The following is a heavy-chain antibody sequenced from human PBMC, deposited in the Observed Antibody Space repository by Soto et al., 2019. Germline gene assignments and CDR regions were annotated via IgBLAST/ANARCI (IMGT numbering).Heavy chain of an antibody. J-gene: IGHJ4*02. CDR1: GFTFSSYA. CDR2: ISYDGSNK. D-gene: IGHD1-26*01. CDR3: AREEWELFRDFDY. Sequence: QVQLVESGGGVVQPGRSLRLSCAASGFTFSSYAMHWVRQAPGKGLEWVAVISYDGSNKYYADSVKGRFTISRDNSKNTLYLQMNSLRAEDTAVYYCAREEWELFRDFDYWGQGTLVTVSS. V-gene: IGHV3-30-3*01.